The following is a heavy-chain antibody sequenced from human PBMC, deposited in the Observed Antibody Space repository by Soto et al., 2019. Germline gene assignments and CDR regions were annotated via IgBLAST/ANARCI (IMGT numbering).Heavy chain of an antibody. CDR1: GYTSISYG. CDR3: ARDRVPKSSGYFPFDY. V-gene: IGHV1-18*01. Sequence: QVQLVQSGAEVKKPGASVKVSCKASGYTSISYGISWVRQAPGQGLEWMGWISTFNGKTNYAQNVQGRVTMTTDTSTTTAYMELRSLKSDDPAVYYCARDRVPKSSGYFPFDYWGQGTLVTVSS. CDR2: ISTFNGKT. D-gene: IGHD3-22*01. J-gene: IGHJ4*02.